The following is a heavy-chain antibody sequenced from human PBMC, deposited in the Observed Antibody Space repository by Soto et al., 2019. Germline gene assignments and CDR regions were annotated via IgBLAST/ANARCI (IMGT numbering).Heavy chain of an antibody. CDR3: AKGGSTARTYNWFDL. Sequence: EVQLLESGGDLAQPGGSLRLSCAASGFTFNNYAMSWVRQAPGKGLEWVSALSASGGSTYYGDSVKGRFTISRDNSKSTLYLQMNSLRADDTAVYYCAKGGSTARTYNWFDLWGQGTLVTVSS. CDR2: LSASGGST. CDR1: GFTFNNYA. J-gene: IGHJ5*02. V-gene: IGHV3-23*01. D-gene: IGHD3-16*01.